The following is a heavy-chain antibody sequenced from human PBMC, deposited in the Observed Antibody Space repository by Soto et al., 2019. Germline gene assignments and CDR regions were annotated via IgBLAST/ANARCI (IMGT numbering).Heavy chain of an antibody. CDR1: GGSISSYY. D-gene: IGHD1-20*01. CDR2: IYYSGST. J-gene: IGHJ4*02. V-gene: IGHV4-59*01. CDR3: ASSLVSMGITGTTEQVYYFDY. Sequence: SETLSLTCTVSGGSISSYYWSWIRQPPGKGLEWIGYIYYSGSTNYNPSLKSRVTISVDTSKNQFSLKLSSVTAADTAVYYCASSLVSMGITGTTEQVYYFDYWGQGTLVTVSS.